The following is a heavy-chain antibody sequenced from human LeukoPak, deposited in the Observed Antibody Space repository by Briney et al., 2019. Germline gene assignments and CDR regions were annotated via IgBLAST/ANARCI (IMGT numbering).Heavy chain of an antibody. Sequence: SETLSLNCTVSGGYISSSSYYWGWIRQPPGKGLEWIGSIYYSGSTYYNPYLKSRVTISVDTCNDHFSLKLSSVTAADTAVYYCARRHYEYVWGSYRPPDNWFDPWGQETLVTVSS. D-gene: IGHD3-16*02. V-gene: IGHV4-39*01. J-gene: IGHJ5*02. CDR1: GGYISSSSYY. CDR2: IYYSGST. CDR3: ARRHYEYVWGSYRPPDNWFDP.